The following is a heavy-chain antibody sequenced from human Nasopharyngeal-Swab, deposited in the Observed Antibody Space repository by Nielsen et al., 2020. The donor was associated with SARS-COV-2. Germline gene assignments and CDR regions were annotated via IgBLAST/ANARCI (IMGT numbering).Heavy chain of an antibody. J-gene: IGHJ3*02. CDR1: GYTFTTYA. CDR3: ASTYDFWSGYFFRSAFDI. CDR2: INAGNGNT. Sequence: ASVKVSCKASGYTFTTYAMHWVRQAPGQRLEWMGWINAGNGNTKYSQKFQGRVTITRDTSASTAYMELSSLRSEDTAVYYCASTYDFWSGYFFRSAFDIWGQGTMVTVSS. V-gene: IGHV1-3*01. D-gene: IGHD3-3*01.